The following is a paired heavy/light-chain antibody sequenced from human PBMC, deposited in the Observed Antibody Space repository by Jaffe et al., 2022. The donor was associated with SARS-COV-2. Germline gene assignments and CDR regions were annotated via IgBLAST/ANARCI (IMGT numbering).Heavy chain of an antibody. J-gene: IGHJ3*02. Sequence: EVQLAESGGGLVQPGGSLRLSCAASGFTFSSYWMHWARQTPGKGLVWVSRINGDGSTTNYADSVKGRFTISRDNAKNTLYLQMSSLRVEDTAVYYCARAVGGANALDIWGQGTMVTVSS. CDR1: GFTFSSYW. V-gene: IGHV3-74*01. D-gene: IGHD6-19*01. CDR2: INGDGSTT. CDR3: ARAVGGANALDI.
Light chain of an antibody. CDR3: QQHLSIPLT. V-gene: IGKV4-1*01. CDR2: WTS. CDR1: QSVLYSSNKRNY. J-gene: IGKJ4*01. Sequence: DIVMTQSPDSLAVSLGERATINCKSSQSVLYSSNKRNYLAWYQQKPGQPPKLLIYWTSARESGVPDRFSGSGSGTDFTLTINSLQAEDVAVYYCQQHLSIPLTFGGGTKVEIK.